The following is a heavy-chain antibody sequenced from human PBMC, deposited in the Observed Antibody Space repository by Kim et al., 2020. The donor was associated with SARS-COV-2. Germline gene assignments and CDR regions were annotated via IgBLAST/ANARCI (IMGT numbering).Heavy chain of an antibody. CDR3: ARGQQLAQKDPDFDY. CDR2: ISSSSSYI. Sequence: GGSLRLSCAASGFTFSSYSMNWVRQAPGKGLEWVSSISSSSSYIYYADSVKGRFTISRDNAKNSLYLQMNSLRAEDTAVYYCARGQQLAQKDPDFDYWGQGTLVTVSS. D-gene: IGHD6-13*01. J-gene: IGHJ4*02. CDR1: GFTFSSYS. V-gene: IGHV3-21*01.